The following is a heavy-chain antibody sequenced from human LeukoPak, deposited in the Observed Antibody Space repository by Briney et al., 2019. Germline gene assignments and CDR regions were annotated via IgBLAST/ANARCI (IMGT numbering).Heavy chain of an antibody. CDR3: AREYPPVPRYYYGMDV. Sequence: SETLSLTCTVSGGSISSYYWSWIRQPPGKGLEWIGYIYYSGGTNYNPSLKSRVTISVDTSKNQFSLKLSSVTAADTAVYYCAREYPPVPRYYYGMDVWGQGTTVTVSS. CDR2: IYYSGGT. V-gene: IGHV4-59*12. D-gene: IGHD2-2*02. J-gene: IGHJ6*02. CDR1: GGSISSYY.